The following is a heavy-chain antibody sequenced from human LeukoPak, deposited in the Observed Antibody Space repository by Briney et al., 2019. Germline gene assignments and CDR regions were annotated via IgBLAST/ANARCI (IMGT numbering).Heavy chain of an antibody. V-gene: IGHV4-38-2*02. J-gene: IGHJ3*02. CDR1: GYSISSGYY. D-gene: IGHD1-26*01. CDR2: IYYSGST. Sequence: SETLSLTCTGSGYSISSGYYWGWIRQPPGKGLEWIGSIYYSGSTYYKPFLKSRVTISVDTSKNQFSLKLSSVTAADTAVYYCARDTSGGATLAFDIWGQGTMVTVSS. CDR3: ARDTSGGATLAFDI.